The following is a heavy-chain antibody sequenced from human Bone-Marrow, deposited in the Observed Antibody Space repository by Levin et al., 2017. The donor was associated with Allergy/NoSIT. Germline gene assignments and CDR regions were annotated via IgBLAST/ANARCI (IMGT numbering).Heavy chain of an antibody. V-gene: IGHV3-21*01. CDR1: GFTFSSYS. CDR2: ISSSSSYI. CDR3: ARVSGSYYLGAFDI. Sequence: LSLTCAASGFTFSSYSMNWVRQAPGKGLEWVSSISSSSSYIYYADSVKGRFTISRDNAKNSLYLQMNSLRAEDTAVYYCARVSGSYYLGAFDIWGQGTMVTVSS. D-gene: IGHD1-26*01. J-gene: IGHJ3*02.